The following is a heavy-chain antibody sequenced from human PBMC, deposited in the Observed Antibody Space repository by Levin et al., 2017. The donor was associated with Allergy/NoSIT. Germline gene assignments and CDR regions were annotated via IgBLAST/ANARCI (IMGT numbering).Heavy chain of an antibody. D-gene: IGHD3-22*01. Sequence: PGGSLRLSCAASGFTLSSYAMSWVRQAPGKGLEWVSGISGSGGSTYYADSVKGRFTISRDNSENTLYLQVNSLRAEDTAVYYCAKGTALVIKRVNYYYAMDVWGQGTTVTVSS. CDR2: ISGSGGST. CDR3: AKGTALVIKRVNYYYAMDV. J-gene: IGHJ6*02. V-gene: IGHV3-23*01. CDR1: GFTLSSYA.